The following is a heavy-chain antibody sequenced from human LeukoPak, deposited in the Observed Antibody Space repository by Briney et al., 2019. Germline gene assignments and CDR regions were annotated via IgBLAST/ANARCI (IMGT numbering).Heavy chain of an antibody. CDR2: ISWNSGSI. CDR3: ARDGEVGAITDY. J-gene: IGHJ4*02. Sequence: GGSLRLSCAGSGFTFDDYAMHWVRQAPGKGLEWVSGISWNSGSIGYADSVRGRFTISRDNAKNSLYLQMNSLRAEDTAVYYCARDGEVGAITDYWGQGTLVTVSS. CDR1: GFTFDDYA. V-gene: IGHV3-9*01. D-gene: IGHD1-26*01.